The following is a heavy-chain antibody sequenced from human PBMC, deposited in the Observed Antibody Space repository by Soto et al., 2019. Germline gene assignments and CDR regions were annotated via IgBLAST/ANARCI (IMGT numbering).Heavy chain of an antibody. V-gene: IGHV1-69*01. D-gene: IGHD3-22*01. J-gene: IGHJ6*02. CDR3: AREYYYDSSGYGDYYYYGMDV. CDR2: IIPIFGTA. Sequence: QVQLVQSGAEVKKPGSSVKVSCKASGGTFSSYAISWVRQAPGQGLEWMGGIIPIFGTANYAQKFQGSVTITADESTSTAYMELSSLRSEDTAVYYCAREYYYDSSGYGDYYYYGMDVWGQGTTVTVSS. CDR1: GGTFSSYA.